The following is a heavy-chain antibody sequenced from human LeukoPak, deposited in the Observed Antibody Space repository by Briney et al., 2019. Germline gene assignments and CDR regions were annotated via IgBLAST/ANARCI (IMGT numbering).Heavy chain of an antibody. CDR2: IKQDGSEK. V-gene: IGHV3-7*04. CDR1: GFTFSSYW. J-gene: IGHJ4*02. D-gene: IGHD3-3*01. Sequence: GGSLRLSCAASGFTFSSYWMSWVRQAPGKGLEWVANIKQDGSEKYYVDSVKGRFTISRDNAENSLYLQMNSLRAEDTAVYYCARGAYYDFWSGLDYWGQGTLVTVSS. CDR3: ARGAYYDFWSGLDY.